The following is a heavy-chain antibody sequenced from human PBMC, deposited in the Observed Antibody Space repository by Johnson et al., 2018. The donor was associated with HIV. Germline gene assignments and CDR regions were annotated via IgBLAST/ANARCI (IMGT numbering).Heavy chain of an antibody. J-gene: IGHJ3*01. CDR1: GFTFSSYD. V-gene: IGHV3-13*01. CDR2: IGTAGDT. Sequence: MQLVESGGGVVQPGGSLRLSCAASGFTFSSYDMHWVRQATGKGLEWVSAIGTAGDTYYPGSVKGRFTISRDNSKNTLYLQMNSLSAEDTAVYYCANGRAWELLSELEREYTEFEEWGQGTMIIVSS. D-gene: IGHD1-26*01. CDR3: ANGRAWELLSELEREYTEFEE.